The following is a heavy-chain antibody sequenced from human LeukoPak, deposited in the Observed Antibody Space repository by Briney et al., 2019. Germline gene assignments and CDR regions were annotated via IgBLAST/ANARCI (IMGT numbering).Heavy chain of an antibody. CDR2: ISSSSSTI. Sequence: GGSLRLSCAASGFTFSSYSMNWVRQASGKGLEWVSYISSSSSTIYYADSVKGRFTISRDNAKNSLYLQMNSLRAEDTAVYYCARGPLSSYYYDSSGSLYFDYWGQGTLVTVSS. J-gene: IGHJ4*02. CDR3: ARGPLSSYYYDSSGSLYFDY. CDR1: GFTFSSYS. V-gene: IGHV3-48*01. D-gene: IGHD3-22*01.